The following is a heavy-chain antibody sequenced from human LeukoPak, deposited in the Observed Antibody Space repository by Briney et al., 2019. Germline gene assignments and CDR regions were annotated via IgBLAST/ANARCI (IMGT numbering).Heavy chain of an antibody. V-gene: IGHV1-46*01. J-gene: IGHJ4*02. CDR2: INPSGGST. CDR3: ARENPKYYFDY. CDR1: GYTFTSYY. Sequence: ASVKVSCKASGYTFTSYYMHWVRQAPGQGLEWTGIINPSGGSTSYAQKFQGRVTMTRDTSTSTVYMELSSLRSEDTAVYYCARENPKYYFDYWGQGTLVTVSS.